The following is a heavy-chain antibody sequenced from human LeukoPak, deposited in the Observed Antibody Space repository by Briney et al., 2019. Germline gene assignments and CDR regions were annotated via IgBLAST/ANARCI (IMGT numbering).Heavy chain of an antibody. V-gene: IGHV3-30*03. J-gene: IGHJ3*02. CDR1: GFTFSSYD. D-gene: IGHD5-18*01. Sequence: GGSLRLSCAACGFTFSSYDMHWVRQAPGKGLEWVAVISYDGSSKYYAGSVKGRFTISRDNSKNTLYLQMNSLRAEDTAVYYCARARSSYGYGDAFDIWGQGTMVTVSS. CDR3: ARARSSYGYGDAFDI. CDR2: ISYDGSSK.